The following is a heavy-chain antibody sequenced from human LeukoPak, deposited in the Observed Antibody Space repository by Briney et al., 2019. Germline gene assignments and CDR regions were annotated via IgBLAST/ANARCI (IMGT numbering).Heavy chain of an antibody. D-gene: IGHD6-19*01. CDR2: INSDGSTI. CDR1: GFTFSRYW. V-gene: IGHV3-74*01. CDR3: ATTPRSVAGSRIGYYYGMDV. J-gene: IGHJ6*02. Sequence: GGSLRLSCAVSGFTFSRYWMHWVRQAPGKGLVWVSRINSDGSTITYADSVKGRFTISRDNAKNTLFLQMNSLRAEDTAVYYCATTPRSVAGSRIGYYYGMDVWGQGTTVTVSS.